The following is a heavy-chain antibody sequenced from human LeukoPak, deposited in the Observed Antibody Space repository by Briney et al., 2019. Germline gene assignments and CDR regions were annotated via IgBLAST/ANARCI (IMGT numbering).Heavy chain of an antibody. CDR2: ISGSGGST. CDR1: GFTFSSYA. D-gene: IGHD6-13*01. V-gene: IGHV3-23*01. Sequence: GGSLRLSCVASGFTFSSYAMGWVRQALGKGLEWVSIISGSGGSTYYADSVKGRFTISRDTSKNTLYLQMSSLRAEDTAVYYCAKDMRGGSWTTYYFEYWGQGTLVTVSS. J-gene: IGHJ4*02. CDR3: AKDMRGGSWTTYYFEY.